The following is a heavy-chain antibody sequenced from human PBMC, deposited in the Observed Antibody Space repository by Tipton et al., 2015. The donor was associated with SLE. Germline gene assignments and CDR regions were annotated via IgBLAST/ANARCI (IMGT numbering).Heavy chain of an antibody. CDR2: INHSGST. Sequence: TLSLTCAVYGGSFSGYYWSWIRQPPGKGLEWIGEINHSGSTNYNPSLKSRVTISVDTSKNQFSLKLSSVTAADTAVYYCARVRGYSGIEGYWGQGTLVTVSS. J-gene: IGHJ4*02. D-gene: IGHD5-12*01. CDR1: GGSFSGYY. V-gene: IGHV4-34*01. CDR3: ARVRGYSGIEGY.